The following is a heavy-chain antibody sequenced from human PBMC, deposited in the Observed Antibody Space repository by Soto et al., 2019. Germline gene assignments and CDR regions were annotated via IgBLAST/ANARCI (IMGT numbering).Heavy chain of an antibody. CDR3: AASCVACGGFNYYGMDV. V-gene: IGHV4-31*03. J-gene: IGHJ6*02. D-gene: IGHD2-21*01. Sequence: QVQLQESGPGLVKPSQTLSLTCTVSGGSISSGGYYWYWIRQHPGKGLEWIGYIYYSGTTYYNPSLKGRVTLSVDTSKNQFSLKLGSVTAADTAVYYCAASCVACGGFNYYGMDVWGQGTTVTVSS. CDR2: IYYSGTT. CDR1: GGSISSGGYY.